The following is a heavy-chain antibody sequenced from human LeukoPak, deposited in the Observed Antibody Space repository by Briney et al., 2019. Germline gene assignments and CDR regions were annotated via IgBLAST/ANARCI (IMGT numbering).Heavy chain of an antibody. CDR2: IYYSGST. V-gene: IGHV4-59*01. CDR3: ARDNYDSSGYYYGRAFDI. D-gene: IGHD3-22*01. J-gene: IGHJ3*02. CDR1: GGSISSYY. Sequence: PSETLSLTCTASGGSISSYYWSWIWQPPGKGLEWIGYIYYSGSTNYNPFLKSRVTISVDTSKNQFSLKLSSVTAADTAVYYCARDNYDSSGYYYGRAFDIWGQGTMVTVSS.